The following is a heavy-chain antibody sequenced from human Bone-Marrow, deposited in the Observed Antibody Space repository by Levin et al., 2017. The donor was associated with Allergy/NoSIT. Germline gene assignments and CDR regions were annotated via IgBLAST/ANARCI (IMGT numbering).Heavy chain of an antibody. V-gene: IGHV1-2*06. CDR2: INPYNGDT. J-gene: IGHJ4*02. CDR1: GFTFIGYY. D-gene: IGHD6-6*01. Sequence: PRASVKVSCKTSGFTFIGYYIHWVRLAPGQGLQWMGRINPYNGDTSSAENFQGRVTLTRDTSIKTAYMELTRLTSDDTAVYYCARGGSPQVVDIGLLWGQGTPVTVSS. CDR3: ARGGSPQVVDIGLL.